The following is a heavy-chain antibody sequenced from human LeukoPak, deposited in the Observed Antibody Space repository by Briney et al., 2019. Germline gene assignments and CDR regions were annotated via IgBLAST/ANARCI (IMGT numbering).Heavy chain of an antibody. CDR1: GGSFSGYY. D-gene: IGHD3-22*01. CDR3: STYYYDSGGYYHVVFDY. Sequence: PSETLSLTCAVYGGSFSGYYWSWIRQPPGKGLEWIGEINHSGSTNYNPSLKSRVTISVDTSKNQFSLKLSSVTAADTAVYYCSTYYYDSGGYYHVVFDYWGQGTLVTVSS. CDR2: INHSGST. J-gene: IGHJ4*02. V-gene: IGHV4-34*01.